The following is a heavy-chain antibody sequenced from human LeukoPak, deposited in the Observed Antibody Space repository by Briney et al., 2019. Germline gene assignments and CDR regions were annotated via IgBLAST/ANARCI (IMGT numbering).Heavy chain of an antibody. CDR2: VHYSGST. J-gene: IGHJ3*02. Sequence: PSETLSLTCTVSGGSISSYYWSWIRQPPGKGLEWIGYVHYSGSTYYNPSLKSRVTVSVDTSKNQSSLKVSSVTAADTAVYYCARRVGHSYGVTGAGAFDIWGQGTMVTVSS. CDR1: GGSISSYY. V-gene: IGHV4-59*01. CDR3: ARRVGHSYGVTGAGAFDI. D-gene: IGHD5-18*01.